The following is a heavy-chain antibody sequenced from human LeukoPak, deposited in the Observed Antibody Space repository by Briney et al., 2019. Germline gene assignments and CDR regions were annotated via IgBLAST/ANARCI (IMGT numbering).Heavy chain of an antibody. J-gene: IGHJ4*02. CDR1: GFTFSSYG. CDR3: AKDRYYYDSSIGLYYFDY. CDR2: ISGSGGST. D-gene: IGHD3-22*01. V-gene: IGHV3-23*01. Sequence: GGSPRLSCAASGFTFSSYGMSWVRQAPGKGLEWVSAISGSGGSTYYADSVKGRFTISRDNSKNTLYLQMNSLRAEDTAVYYCAKDRYYYDSSIGLYYFDYWGQGTLVTVSS.